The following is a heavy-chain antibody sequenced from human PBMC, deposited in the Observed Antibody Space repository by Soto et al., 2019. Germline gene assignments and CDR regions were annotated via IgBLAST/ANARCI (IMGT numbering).Heavy chain of an antibody. J-gene: IGHJ5*02. Sequence: GGSLRLSCAASGFTFSSYSMNWVRQAPGKGLEWVSSISSSSSYIYYADSVKGRFTISRDNAKNSLYLQMNSLRAEDTAVYYCARDRPDSYCTNGVCSTNNWFDPWGQGTLVTVSS. CDR1: GFTFSSYS. CDR3: ARDRPDSYCTNGVCSTNNWFDP. V-gene: IGHV3-21*01. D-gene: IGHD2-8*01. CDR2: ISSSSSYI.